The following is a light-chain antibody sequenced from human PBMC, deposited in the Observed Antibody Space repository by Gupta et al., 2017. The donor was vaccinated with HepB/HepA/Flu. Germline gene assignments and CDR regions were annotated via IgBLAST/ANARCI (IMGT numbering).Light chain of an antibody. V-gene: IGLV1-40*01. CDR1: SSNIGAGYD. J-gene: IGLJ1*01. Sequence: QSVLTPPPSVSAAPGQRVTISCTGSSSNIGAGYDVHWYQQLPGTAPKLLIYGNSNRPSGVPDRFSGSKSGTSASLAITGLQAEDEADYDCQSYDSSLSGYVFGTGTKVTVL. CDR2: GNS. CDR3: QSYDSSLSGYV.